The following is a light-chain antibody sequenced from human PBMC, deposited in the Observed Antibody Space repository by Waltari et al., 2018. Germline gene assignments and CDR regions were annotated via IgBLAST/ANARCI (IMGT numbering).Light chain of an antibody. Sequence: EIVMTQSQATLSLSPGDRATLSCRASQYVSTNLAWYQPKPGQAPRLLIYVASTRATGIPGRFSGIGSGTEFTLSISGLQSEDFALYYCQQYNAWPRTFGQGTKVEIK. CDR1: QYVSTN. CDR2: VAS. V-gene: IGKV3-15*01. CDR3: QQYNAWPRT. J-gene: IGKJ1*01.